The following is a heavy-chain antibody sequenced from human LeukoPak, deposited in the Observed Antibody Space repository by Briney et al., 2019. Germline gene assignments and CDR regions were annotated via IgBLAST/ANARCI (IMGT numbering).Heavy chain of an antibody. CDR3: AREGYYDFWSGPAGNWFDP. J-gene: IGHJ5*02. V-gene: IGHV7-4-1*02. Sequence: ASVKASCKASGYTFTSYAMNWVRQAPGQGLEWMGWINTNTGNPTYAQGFTGRFVFSLDTSVSTAYLQISSLKAEDTAVYYCAREGYYDFWSGPAGNWFDPWGQGTLVTVSS. CDR1: GYTFTSYA. D-gene: IGHD3-3*01. CDR2: INTNTGNP.